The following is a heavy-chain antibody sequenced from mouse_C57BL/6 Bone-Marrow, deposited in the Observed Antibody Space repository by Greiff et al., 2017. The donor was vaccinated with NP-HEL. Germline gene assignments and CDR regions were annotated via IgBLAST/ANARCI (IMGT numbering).Heavy chain of an antibody. J-gene: IGHJ3*01. V-gene: IGHV1-69*01. CDR1: GYTFSSYW. Sequence: QVQLQQPGAELVMPGASVKLSCKASGYTFSSYWMHWVKQRPGQGLEWIGEIDPSDSYTNYNQKVKGKSTLTVDKSSSTAYMQLSSLTSEDSAVYYCARESFAYWGQGTLVTVSA. CDR2: IDPSDSYT. CDR3: ARESFAY.